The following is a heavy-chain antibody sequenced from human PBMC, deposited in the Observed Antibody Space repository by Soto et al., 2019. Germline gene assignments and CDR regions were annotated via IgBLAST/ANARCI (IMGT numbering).Heavy chain of an antibody. V-gene: IGHV4-31*03. CDR2: IYYSGST. CDR1: GGSIISGGYY. Sequence: QVQLQESGPGLVKPSQTLSLTCTVSGGSIISGGYYLSWIRQHPGKGLEWIGYIYYSGSTYYNPSLKSRVTISVDTSKNQFSLKLSSVTAADTAVYYCTISSWTPHTLDYWGQGTLVTVSS. D-gene: IGHD6-13*01. CDR3: TISSWTPHTLDY. J-gene: IGHJ4*02.